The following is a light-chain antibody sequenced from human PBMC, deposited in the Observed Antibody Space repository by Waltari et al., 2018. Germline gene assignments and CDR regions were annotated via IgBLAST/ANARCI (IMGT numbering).Light chain of an antibody. CDR2: QDS. J-gene: IGLJ2*01. CDR1: QLGAKL. CDR3: QAWDSRTVV. Sequence: SSGLTQAPSAPVSPGQPAPIRCSGQQLGAKLVCWYQQKPGHSPLLVIYQDSKRPSGIPERFSGSNSGNTATLTISGTQALDEADYYCQAWDSRTVVFGGGTKLTVL. V-gene: IGLV3-1*01.